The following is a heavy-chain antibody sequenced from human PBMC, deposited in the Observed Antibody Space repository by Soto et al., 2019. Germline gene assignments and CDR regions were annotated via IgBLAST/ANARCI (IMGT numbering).Heavy chain of an antibody. D-gene: IGHD3-22*01. V-gene: IGHV5-51*01. CDR3: ARPGYYDSSGFFNFDH. CDR2: IYPDDSDT. CDR1: GYSFNTYW. Sequence: GESLKISCKASGYSFNTYWIGWVCQLPGKGLEWMGIIYPDDSDTRYSPSFQGQVTISADKSFTTVYLQWNSLKASDTAIYYCARPGYYDSSGFFNFDHWGQGTLVTVS. J-gene: IGHJ4*02.